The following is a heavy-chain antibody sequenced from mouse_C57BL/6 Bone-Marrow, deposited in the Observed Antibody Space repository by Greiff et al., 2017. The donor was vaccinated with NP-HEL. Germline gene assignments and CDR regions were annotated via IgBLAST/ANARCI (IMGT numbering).Heavy chain of an antibody. CDR2: IDPENGDT. CDR3: TYVCSNYERNYYAMDY. V-gene: IGHV14-4*01. J-gene: IGHJ4*01. CDR1: GFNIKDDY. Sequence: VQLQQSGAELVRPGASVKLSCTASGFNIKDDYMHWVKQRPEQGLEWIGWIDPENGDTEYASKFQGKATITADTSSNTAYLQLSSLTSEDTAVYDCTYVCSNYERNYYAMDYWGQGTSVTVAS. D-gene: IGHD2-5*01.